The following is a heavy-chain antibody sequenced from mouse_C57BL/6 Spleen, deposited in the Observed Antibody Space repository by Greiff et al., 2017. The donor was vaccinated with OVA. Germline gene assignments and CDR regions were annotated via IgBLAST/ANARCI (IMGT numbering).Heavy chain of an antibody. CDR2: IDPNSGGT. CDR3: ARETFDV. Sequence: QVQLKQPGAELVKPGASVKLSCKASGYTFTSYWMHWVKQRPGRGLEWIGRIDPNSGGTKYNEKFKSKATLTVDKPSSTAYMQLSSLTSEVSVVYSCARETFDVWGTGTTVTVSS. J-gene: IGHJ1*03. CDR1: GYTFTSYW. V-gene: IGHV1-72*01.